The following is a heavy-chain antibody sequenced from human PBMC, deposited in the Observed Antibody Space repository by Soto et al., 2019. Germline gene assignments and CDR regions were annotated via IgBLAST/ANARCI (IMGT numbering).Heavy chain of an antibody. D-gene: IGHD3-10*01. J-gene: IGHJ4*02. CDR2: INHSGST. V-gene: IGHV4-34*01. Sequence: QVQLQQWGAGLLKPSETLSLTCAVYGGSFSGYYWSWIRQPPGKGLEWIGEINHSGSTNYNPSLRRRVTISVDTSKNQFSLKLSSVTAADTAVYYCASRVPTMVRGVLDYWGQGTLVTVSS. CDR1: GGSFSGYY. CDR3: ASRVPTMVRGVLDY.